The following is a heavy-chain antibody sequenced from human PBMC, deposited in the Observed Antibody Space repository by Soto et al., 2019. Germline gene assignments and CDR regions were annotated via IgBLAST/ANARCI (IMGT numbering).Heavy chain of an antibody. V-gene: IGHV5-10-1*01. CDR2: IDPSDSYT. CDR3: ARHQVPSKHYGMDV. D-gene: IGHD2-2*01. Sequence: PGESLKISCNGSGYNFTSYWITWVRQVPGKGLEWMGRIDPSDSYTDYNPSFQGHVTISADKSINTAYVQWSSLKASDTAMCYCARHQVPSKHYGMDVWGQGTTVTVSS. CDR1: GYNFTSYW. J-gene: IGHJ6*02.